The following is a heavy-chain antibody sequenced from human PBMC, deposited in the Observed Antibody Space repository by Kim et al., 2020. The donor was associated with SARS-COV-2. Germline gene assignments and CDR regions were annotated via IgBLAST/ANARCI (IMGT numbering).Heavy chain of an antibody. CDR2: ISGSGGST. Sequence: GSLRLSCAASGFTFSSYAMSWVRQAPGKGLEWVSAISGSGGSTYYADSVKGRFTISRDNSKNTLYLQMNSLRAEDTAVYYCAKDGPTYYDFWSGYNYAEYFQHWGQGTLVTVSS. V-gene: IGHV3-23*01. J-gene: IGHJ1*01. D-gene: IGHD3-3*01. CDR3: AKDGPTYYDFWSGYNYAEYFQH. CDR1: GFTFSSYA.